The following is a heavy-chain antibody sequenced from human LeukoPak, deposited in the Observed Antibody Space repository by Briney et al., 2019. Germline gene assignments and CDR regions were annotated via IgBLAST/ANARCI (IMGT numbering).Heavy chain of an antibody. CDR1: GGSISSYY. CDR3: ARDNYSWDAFDI. J-gene: IGHJ3*02. Sequence: SETLSLTCTVSGGSISSYYWSWIQQPPGKGLEWIGYIYYSGSTNYNPSLKSRVTISVDTSKNQFSLKLSSVTAADTAVYYCARDNYSWDAFDIWGQGTMVTVSS. CDR2: IYYSGST. D-gene: IGHD5-18*01. V-gene: IGHV4-59*01.